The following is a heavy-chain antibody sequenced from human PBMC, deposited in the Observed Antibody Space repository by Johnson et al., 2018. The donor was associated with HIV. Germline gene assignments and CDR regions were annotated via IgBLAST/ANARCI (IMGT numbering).Heavy chain of an antibody. Sequence: VQLVESGGGLVQPGESLRLSCAASGFTFSSYAMSWVRQAPGKGLDWVSAISGSGGSTYYADSVKGRFTISRDNSKNTLYLQMNSLTAEDTAVYYCATKGSKWELIVEGFAVWGQGTMVTVSS. CDR3: ATKGSKWELIVEGFAV. D-gene: IGHD1-26*01. CDR1: GFTFSSYA. J-gene: IGHJ3*01. V-gene: IGHV3-23*04. CDR2: ISGSGGST.